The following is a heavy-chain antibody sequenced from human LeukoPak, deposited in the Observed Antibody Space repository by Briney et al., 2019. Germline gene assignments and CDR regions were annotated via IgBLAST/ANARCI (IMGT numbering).Heavy chain of an antibody. D-gene: IGHD5-18*01. V-gene: IGHV4-39*07. Sequence: KPSETLSLTCTVSGGSISSSSNYWGWIRQPPGKGLEWIGSIYYSGSTYYNPSLKSRVSMSADTSKNQVSLKLTSVTAADTAVYYCARDSPAGYIRGQEHYYYYIDVWGKGTTVTVSS. CDR3: ARDSPAGYIRGQEHYYYYIDV. J-gene: IGHJ6*03. CDR2: IYYSGST. CDR1: GGSISSSSNY.